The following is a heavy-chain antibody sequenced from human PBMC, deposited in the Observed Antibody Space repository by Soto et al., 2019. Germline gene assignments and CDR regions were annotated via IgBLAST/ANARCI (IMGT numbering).Heavy chain of an antibody. D-gene: IGHD3-3*01. CDR2: IYYSGST. CDR3: ARYFTIFGVVTPRWFDP. V-gene: IGHV4-59*01. CDR1: GGSISSYY. Sequence: QVQLQESGPGLVKPSETLSLTCTVSGGSISSYYWSWIRQPPGKGLEWIGYIYYSGSTNYNPSLKSRVTISVDTSKNPFSLKLRSVTAADTAVYYCARYFTIFGVVTPRWFDPWGQGTLVTVSS. J-gene: IGHJ5*02.